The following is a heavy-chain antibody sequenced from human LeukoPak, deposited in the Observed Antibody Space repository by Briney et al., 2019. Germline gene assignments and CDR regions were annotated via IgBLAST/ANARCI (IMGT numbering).Heavy chain of an antibody. CDR2: INSDGSSK. Sequence: GGSLRLSCAASGFTFSRDWMHWVRQAPGKGLVWVSRINSDGSSKNYADSVKGRFTISRDNAKNTLYLQMNSLRTEDTAVYYCARDHSYGLDYWGQGTQVTVSS. CDR1: GFTFSRDW. J-gene: IGHJ4*02. D-gene: IGHD5-18*01. CDR3: ARDHSYGLDY. V-gene: IGHV3-74*01.